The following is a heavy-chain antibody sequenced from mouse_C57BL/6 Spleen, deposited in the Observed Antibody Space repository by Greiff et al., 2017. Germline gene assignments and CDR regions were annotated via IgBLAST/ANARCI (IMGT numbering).Heavy chain of an antibody. CDR2: IDPSDSET. CDR3: ARKDSNYWYFDV. V-gene: IGHV1-52*01. CDR1: GYTFTSYW. J-gene: IGHJ1*03. Sequence: VQLQQPGAELVMPGASVKLSCKASGYTFTSYWMHWVKQRPIQGLEWIGNIDPSDSETHYNQKFKDKATLTVDKSSSTAYMQLSSLTSEDSAVYYCARKDSNYWYFDVWGTGTTVTVSS. D-gene: IGHD2-5*01.